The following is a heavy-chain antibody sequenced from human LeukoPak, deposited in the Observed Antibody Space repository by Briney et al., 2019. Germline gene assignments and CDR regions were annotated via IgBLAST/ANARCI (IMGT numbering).Heavy chain of an antibody. D-gene: IGHD2-21*01. V-gene: IGHV4-34*01. CDR2: INHSGST. Sequence: SETLTLTCAVYGGSFSGYYWSWIRQPPGKGLEWTGEINHSGSTNYNPSLKSRVTISVDTSKNQFSLKLSSVTAADTAVYYCARGHGEWGQGTLVTVSS. J-gene: IGHJ4*02. CDR3: ARGHGE. CDR1: GGSFSGYY.